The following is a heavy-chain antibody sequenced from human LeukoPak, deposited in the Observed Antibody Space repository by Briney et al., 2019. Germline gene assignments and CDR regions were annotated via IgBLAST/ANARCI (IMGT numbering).Heavy chain of an antibody. J-gene: IGHJ4*02. Sequence: EGSLRLSCAASRFTFSSYAMHWVRPAPAKGLEWVAVISYDGSNKYYADSVQGRFTISRDNSKNTLYLQMNSLRAEDTAVYYCARDGARYSSGWSPDFDYWGQGTLVTVSS. CDR3: ARDGARYSSGWSPDFDY. CDR1: RFTFSSYA. D-gene: IGHD6-19*01. V-gene: IGHV3-30*04. CDR2: ISYDGSNK.